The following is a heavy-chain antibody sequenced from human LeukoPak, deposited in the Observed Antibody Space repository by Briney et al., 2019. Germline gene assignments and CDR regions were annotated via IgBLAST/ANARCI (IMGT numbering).Heavy chain of an antibody. D-gene: IGHD3-10*01. Sequence: GGSLRLSCAASGFTFSSYEMNWVRQAPGKGLEWVSYISSSGSTIYYADSVKGRFTISRDNAKNSLYLQMNSLRVEDTAVYYCARESLLWFGVDAFDIWGQGTMVTVPS. J-gene: IGHJ3*02. CDR2: ISSSGSTI. CDR3: ARESLLWFGVDAFDI. V-gene: IGHV3-48*03. CDR1: GFTFSSYE.